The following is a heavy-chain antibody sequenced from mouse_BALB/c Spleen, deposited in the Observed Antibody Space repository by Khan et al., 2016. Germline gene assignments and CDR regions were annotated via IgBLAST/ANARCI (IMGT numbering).Heavy chain of an antibody. D-gene: IGHD2-3*01. CDR1: GYTFTNYG. Sequence: QIQLVQFGPELKKPGETVKISCKASGYTFTNYGMNWVKQAPGKGLKWMGWINTYTGEPTYADDFKGRFAFSLETSASTAYLQINNLKNEDMATYFCARRRGYLSAMDYWGQGTSVTVSS. J-gene: IGHJ4*01. CDR3: ARRRGYLSAMDY. CDR2: INTYTGEP. V-gene: IGHV9-1*02.